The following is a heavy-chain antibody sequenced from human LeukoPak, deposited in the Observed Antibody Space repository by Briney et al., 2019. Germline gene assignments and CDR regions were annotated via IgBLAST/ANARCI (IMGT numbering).Heavy chain of an antibody. J-gene: IGHJ4*02. D-gene: IGHD3-22*01. CDR2: ISGSGGST. CDR3: ARRAGDYSHPFDY. Sequence: GGSLRLSCAASGFTFNAYCMNWVRQAPGKGLEWVSAISGSGGSTYYADSVQGRFTISRDNSKNTLYIQMNSLTAEDTAVYYCARRAGDYSHPFDYWGQGTLVTVSS. V-gene: IGHV3-23*01. CDR1: GFTFNAYC.